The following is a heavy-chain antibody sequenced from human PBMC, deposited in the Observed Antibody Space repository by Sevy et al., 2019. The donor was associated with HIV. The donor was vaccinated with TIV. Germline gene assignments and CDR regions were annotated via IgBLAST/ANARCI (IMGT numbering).Heavy chain of an antibody. D-gene: IGHD3-22*01. CDR3: ARGPYYRDTNTYFFMHY. V-gene: IGHV3-74*01. CDR2: INSEGSST. J-gene: IGHJ4*02. CDR1: GFTFSNYW. Sequence: GGSLRLSCAGSGFTFSNYWMHWVRQAPGKGLVWVSRINSEGSSTSYADSVTGRFTISRDNAKNTLYLQMNSLRAEDTAVYYCARGPYYRDTNTYFFMHYGGQGTLVTVSS.